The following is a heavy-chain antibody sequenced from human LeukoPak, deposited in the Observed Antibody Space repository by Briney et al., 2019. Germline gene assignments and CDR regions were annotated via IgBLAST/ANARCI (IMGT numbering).Heavy chain of an antibody. Sequence: ASVKVSRKASGYTFTSYGISWVRQAPGQGLEWMGWISAYNGNTNYAQKLQGRVTMTTDTSTSTAYMELRSLRSDDTAVYYCAREEEQWLVSDYWGQGTLVTVSS. CDR1: GYTFTSYG. CDR2: ISAYNGNT. CDR3: AREEEQWLVSDY. J-gene: IGHJ4*02. V-gene: IGHV1-18*01. D-gene: IGHD6-19*01.